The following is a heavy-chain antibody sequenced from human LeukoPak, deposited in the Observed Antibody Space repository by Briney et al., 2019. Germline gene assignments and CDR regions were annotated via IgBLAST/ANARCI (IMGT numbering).Heavy chain of an antibody. J-gene: IGHJ4*02. Sequence: SETLSLTCTVSGASIRSYYWTWIRQPAGKGLEWIGRIYTNGISNPNPSLKSRVSMSQDTSKNQFSLKVTSVTAADTAVYYCARALGGDTDYWGQGIQVTVSS. CDR2: IYTNGIS. CDR1: GASIRSYY. D-gene: IGHD3-16*01. CDR3: ARALGGDTDY. V-gene: IGHV4-4*07.